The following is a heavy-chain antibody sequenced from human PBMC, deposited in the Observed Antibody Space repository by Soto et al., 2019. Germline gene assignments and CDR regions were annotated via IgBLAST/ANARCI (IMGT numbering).Heavy chain of an antibody. Sequence: LSLTCTVSGGSVSSGSYYWSWIRQPPGKGLEWIGYIYYSGSTNYNPSLKSRVTISVDTSKNQFPLKLSSVTAADTAVYYCAREQSNIAARVNWFDPWGQGXLVTVSS. CDR3: AREQSNIAARVNWFDP. CDR2: IYYSGST. J-gene: IGHJ5*02. V-gene: IGHV4-61*01. CDR1: GGSVSSGSYY. D-gene: IGHD6-6*01.